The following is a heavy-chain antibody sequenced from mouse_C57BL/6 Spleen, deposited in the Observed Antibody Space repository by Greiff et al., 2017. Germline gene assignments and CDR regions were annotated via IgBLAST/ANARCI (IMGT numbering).Heavy chain of an antibody. V-gene: IGHV5-9-1*02. CDR1: GFTFSSYA. D-gene: IGHD1-1*01. Sequence: EVMLVESGEGLVKPGGSLKLSCAASGFTFSSYAMSWVRQTPEKRLEWVAYISSGGDYIYYADTVKGRFTLSRDNARNTLYLQMSSVKSEDTAMYYCTRDRDGYYYGSSRGYFDVWGTGTTVTVSS. J-gene: IGHJ1*03. CDR2: ISSGGDYI. CDR3: TRDRDGYYYGSSRGYFDV.